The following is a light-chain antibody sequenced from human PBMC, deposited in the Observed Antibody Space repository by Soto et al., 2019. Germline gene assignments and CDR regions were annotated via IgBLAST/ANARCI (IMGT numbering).Light chain of an antibody. CDR3: QQYNNWPFT. V-gene: IGKV3-15*01. CDR1: QSVSSN. Sequence: EIVRTQSPATLSVSPGDRATLSCRASQSVSSNLAWYQQKPGQAPRLLIYGASTRATGIPARFSGSGSGTEFTLTISSLQSEDFAVYYCQQYNNWPFTFGPGTKVDIK. CDR2: GAS. J-gene: IGKJ3*01.